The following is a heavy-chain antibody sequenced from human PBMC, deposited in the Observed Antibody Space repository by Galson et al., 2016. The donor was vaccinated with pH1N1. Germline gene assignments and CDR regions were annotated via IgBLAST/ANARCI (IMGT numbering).Heavy chain of an antibody. V-gene: IGHV3-23*01. CDR3: ASGNRRIAARLSWFHP. CDR2: ISGSGATT. J-gene: IGHJ5*02. D-gene: IGHD6-6*01. CDR1: GFTFSSYA. Sequence: SLRLSCAVSGFTFSSYAMNWVRQAPGKGLEWVSGISGSGATTYYADSVKGRFTISRDNSKNMLYLQMNSLRVEDTALYYCASGNRRIAARLSWFHPRGQGTLVTVSS.